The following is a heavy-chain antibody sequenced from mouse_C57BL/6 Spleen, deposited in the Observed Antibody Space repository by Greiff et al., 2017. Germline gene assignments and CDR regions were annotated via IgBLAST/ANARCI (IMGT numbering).Heavy chain of an antibody. CDR3: TGDGPFAY. CDR1: GFTFSNYW. J-gene: IGHJ3*01. CDR2: IRLKSDNYAT. Sequence: EVKVEESGGGLVQPGGSMKLSCVASGFTFSNYWMNWVRQSPEKGLEWVAQIRLKSDNYATHYAESVKGRFTISRDDSKSSVYLQMNNLRAEDTGIYYCTGDGPFAYWGQGTLVTVSA. V-gene: IGHV6-3*01. D-gene: IGHD2-3*01.